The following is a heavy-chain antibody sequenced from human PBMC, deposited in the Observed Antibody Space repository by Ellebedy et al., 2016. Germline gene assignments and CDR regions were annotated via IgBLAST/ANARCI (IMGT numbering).Heavy chain of an antibody. CDR1: GFTFNMHA. D-gene: IGHD2-8*01. Sequence: GGSLRLXCAASGFTFNMHAMNWVRQTPGKGLEWVSGISATGGSKSYTNSVKGRFTVSRDNSKNILYLEMNSLRDDDTAVYACARAAGVLTVLPMDHWGQGTVVTVSS. CDR3: ARAAGVLTVLPMDH. CDR2: ISATGGSK. J-gene: IGHJ4*02. V-gene: IGHV3-23*01.